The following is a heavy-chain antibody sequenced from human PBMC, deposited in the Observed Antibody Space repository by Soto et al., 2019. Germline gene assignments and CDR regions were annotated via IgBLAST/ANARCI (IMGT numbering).Heavy chain of an antibody. D-gene: IGHD1-20*01. CDR1: GGTFSTYS. J-gene: IGHJ6*02. CDR2: SLPIFGTS. CDR3: AGGGRYPKSSFSYGMDV. Sequence: QVQLVQSGAEVKKPGSSVKVSCKASGGTFSTYSISWVRQAPGQGLEWMGESLPIFGTSHYAQNFQGRVTITADESTSTVYMELSSLRSDDTAVYYCAGGGRYPKSSFSYGMDVWGQGTTVTVSS. V-gene: IGHV1-69*01.